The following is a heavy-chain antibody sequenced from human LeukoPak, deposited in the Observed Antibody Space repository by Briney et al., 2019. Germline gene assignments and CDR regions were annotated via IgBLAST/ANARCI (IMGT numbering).Heavy chain of an antibody. Sequence: GGSLRLSCGASGFTFTNYWMHWVRQAPGKGLVWVSRVDGGGTGTSYADSVKGRFTISRDNAKNTVYLQMNSLRAEDTAVHYCTTTFEFWGQGTLVTVSS. D-gene: IGHD2/OR15-2a*01. CDR3: TTTFEF. CDR2: VDGGGTGT. J-gene: IGHJ4*02. V-gene: IGHV3-74*01. CDR1: GFTFTNYW.